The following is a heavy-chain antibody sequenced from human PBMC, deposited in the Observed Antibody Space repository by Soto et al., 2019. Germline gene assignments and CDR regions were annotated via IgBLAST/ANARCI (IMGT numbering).Heavy chain of an antibody. V-gene: IGHV4-39*01. CDR3: ARRYSGAYAWRE. Sequence: SETLSLTCTVSGGSISNSDYYWGWIRQPPGKGLEWIGTISHTEITYCNPSLKSRLTISVDTSKNQCSLRLSSLTAEDRAVYYCARRYSGAYAWREWGQGTLVTVSS. J-gene: IGHJ4*02. D-gene: IGHD1-26*01. CDR2: ISHTEIT. CDR1: GGSISNSDYY.